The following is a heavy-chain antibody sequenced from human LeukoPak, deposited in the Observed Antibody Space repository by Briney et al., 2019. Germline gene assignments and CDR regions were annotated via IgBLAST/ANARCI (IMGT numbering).Heavy chain of an antibody. CDR1: GFTVSSSY. D-gene: IGHD6-6*01. CDR2: IYSGGST. V-gene: IGHV3-53*01. Sequence: GRSLRLSCAASGFTVSSSYMSWVRQAPGKGLEWVSVIYSGGSTYYADSVKGRFTISRDNSKNTLYLQMNSLRAEDTAVYYCARAASIAARSGVDYWGQGTLVTVSS. CDR3: ARAASIAARSGVDY. J-gene: IGHJ4*02.